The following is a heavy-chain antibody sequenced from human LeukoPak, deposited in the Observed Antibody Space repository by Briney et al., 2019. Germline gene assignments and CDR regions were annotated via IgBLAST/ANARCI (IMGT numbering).Heavy chain of an antibody. CDR2: ISGSGGST. V-gene: IGHV3-23*01. CDR1: GFTFDDYA. Sequence: GGSLRLSCAASGFTFDDYAMHWVRQAPGKGLEWVSAISGSGGSTYYADSVKGRFTISRDNSKNTLYLQMNSLRAEDTAVYYCAKDLYYYDSSGYYNLLVDYWGQGTLVTVSS. D-gene: IGHD3-22*01. J-gene: IGHJ4*02. CDR3: AKDLYYYDSSGYYNLLVDY.